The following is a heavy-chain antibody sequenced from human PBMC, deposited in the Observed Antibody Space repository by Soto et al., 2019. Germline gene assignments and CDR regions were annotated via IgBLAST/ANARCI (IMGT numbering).Heavy chain of an antibody. CDR3: ARAPRVIVVVVAATLGYFNY. J-gene: IGHJ4*02. Sequence: SETLSLTCTVSGGSISSGGYYWSWIRQHPGKGLEWIGYIYYSGSTYYNPSLKSRVTISVDTSKNQFSLKLSSVTAADTAVYYCARAPRVIVVVVAATLGYFNYWGQGTLVTVSS. D-gene: IGHD2-15*01. V-gene: IGHV4-31*03. CDR2: IYYSGST. CDR1: GGSISSGGYY.